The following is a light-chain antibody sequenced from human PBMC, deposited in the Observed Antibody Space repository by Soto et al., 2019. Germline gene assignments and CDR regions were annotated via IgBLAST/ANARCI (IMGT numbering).Light chain of an antibody. CDR3: QQYGSSPPYT. CDR2: GAS. Sequence: EIVLTQSPGTLSLSPGERATLSCRASQSVSGSYLAWYQQKPGQAPRLLIYGASSRATSVPDRFSGSGSGTDFSLTISRLEPEDFAVYYCQQYGSSPPYTFGQGTKLAIK. V-gene: IGKV3-20*01. CDR1: QSVSGSY. J-gene: IGKJ2*01.